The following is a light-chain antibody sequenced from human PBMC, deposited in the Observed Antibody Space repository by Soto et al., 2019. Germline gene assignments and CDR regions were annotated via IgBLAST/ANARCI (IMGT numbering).Light chain of an antibody. CDR2: DAY. V-gene: IGKV1-5*01. CDR1: QSISSY. CDR3: QQYNSYSWT. J-gene: IGKJ1*01. Sequence: DIQMTQSPSSLSASVGDSVTITCRASQSISSYLNWYQQKPGKAAKLLIYDAYSLESGVTSRFSGSGSGTEFTLTISSLQPDDFATYYCQQYNSYSWTFGQGTKVEIK.